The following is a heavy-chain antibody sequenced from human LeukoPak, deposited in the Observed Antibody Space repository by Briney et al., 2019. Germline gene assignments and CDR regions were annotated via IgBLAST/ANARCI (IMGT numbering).Heavy chain of an antibody. J-gene: IGHJ4*02. D-gene: IGHD5-18*01. CDR1: GFTFSSYA. CDR2: ISYDGSNK. Sequence: QPGGSLRLSCAASGFTFSSYAMHWVRQAPGKGLERVAVISYDGSNKYYADSVKGRFTISRDNSKNTLYLQMNSLRAEDTAVYYCARAPTYDTAMVTFDYWGQGTLVTVSS. V-gene: IGHV3-30-3*01. CDR3: ARAPTYDTAMVTFDY.